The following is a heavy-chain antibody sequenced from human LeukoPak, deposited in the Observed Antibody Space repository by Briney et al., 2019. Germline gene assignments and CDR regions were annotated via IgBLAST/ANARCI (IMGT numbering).Heavy chain of an antibody. J-gene: IGHJ4*02. CDR2: IYYSGST. V-gene: IGHV4-59*01. CDR3: ARDPSTYGGYGYYFDY. Sequence: SETLSLTCTVSGGSISNYYWSWIRQPPGKGLEWTGYIYYSGSTNYNPSLKSRVTISVDTSKNQFSLKLYSVTAADTAVYYCARDPSTYGGYGYYFDYWGQGTLVTVSS. D-gene: IGHD5-12*01. CDR1: GGSISNYY.